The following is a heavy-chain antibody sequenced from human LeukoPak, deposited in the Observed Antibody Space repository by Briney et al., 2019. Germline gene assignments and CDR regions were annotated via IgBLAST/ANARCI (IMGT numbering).Heavy chain of an antibody. CDR3: ARHPRYYYGSGSYTWFDP. V-gene: IGHV4-59*08. D-gene: IGHD3-10*01. CDR1: GGSISSYY. CDR2: IYYSGST. Sequence: SETLSLTCTVSGGSISSYYWSWIRQPPGKGLEWIGYIYYSGSTNYNPSLKSRVTISVDTSKNQFSLKLSSVTAADTAVYYCARHPRYYYGSGSYTWFDPWGQGTLVTVSS. J-gene: IGHJ5*02.